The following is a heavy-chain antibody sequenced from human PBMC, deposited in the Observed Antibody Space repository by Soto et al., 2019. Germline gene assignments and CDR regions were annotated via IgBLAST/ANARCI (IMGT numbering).Heavy chain of an antibody. V-gene: IGHV4-30-4*01. Sequence: VQLQESGPGLVKPSQTLSLTCTVSGGSISSGDYYWSWIRQPPGKGLEWIGYILYSGTTNYNPSLESRLTISVDTSKNQFSLKLTSVTDADTPVYYCARNRALDYWGRGTLVTVSS. D-gene: IGHD3-16*02. CDR2: ILYSGTT. CDR1: GGSISSGDYY. J-gene: IGHJ4*02. CDR3: ARNRALDY.